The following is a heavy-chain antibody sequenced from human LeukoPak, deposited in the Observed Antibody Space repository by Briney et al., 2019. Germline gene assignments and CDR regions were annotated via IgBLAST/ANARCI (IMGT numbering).Heavy chain of an antibody. D-gene: IGHD5-18*01. CDR2: IYYSGST. J-gene: IGHJ4*02. CDR3: ARGAAGYSYG. CDR1: GGSLSAYY. V-gene: IGHV4-59*01. Sequence: SETLSLTCGVSGGSLSAYYWSWIRQPPGKGLEWIGHIYYSGSTNYNPSLKSRVTISIDTSKNQFSLRLSSVTAADTAVYYCARGAAGYSYGWGQGTLVTVSS.